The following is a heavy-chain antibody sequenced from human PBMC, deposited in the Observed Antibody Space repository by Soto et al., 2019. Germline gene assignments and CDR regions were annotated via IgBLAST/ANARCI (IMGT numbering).Heavy chain of an antibody. D-gene: IGHD2-15*01. Sequence: PSQTLSLTCAISGDSVSSNSAAWNWIRQSPSRGLEWLGRTYYRSKWYNDYAVSVKSRITINPDTSKNQFSLQLNSVTPEDTAVYYCARDFGCSGGSCYHLGYYYYGMDVWGQGTTVTVSS. J-gene: IGHJ6*02. CDR3: ARDFGCSGGSCYHLGYYYYGMDV. V-gene: IGHV6-1*01. CDR2: TYYRSKWYN. CDR1: GDSVSSNSAA.